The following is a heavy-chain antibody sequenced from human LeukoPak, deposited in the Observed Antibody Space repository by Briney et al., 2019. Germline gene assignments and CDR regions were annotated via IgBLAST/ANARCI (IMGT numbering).Heavy chain of an antibody. J-gene: IGHJ4*02. CDR2: ISAYNGNT. CDR3: ARSPQYYYDSSGYYQLDY. CDR1: GYTFTSYG. V-gene: IGHV1-18*01. Sequence: ASVKVSCKASGYTFTSYGISWVRQAPGRGLEWMGWISAYNGNTNYAQKLQGRVTMTTDTSTSTAYMELRSLRSDDTAVYYCARSPQYYYDSSGYYQLDYWGQGTLVTVSS. D-gene: IGHD3-22*01.